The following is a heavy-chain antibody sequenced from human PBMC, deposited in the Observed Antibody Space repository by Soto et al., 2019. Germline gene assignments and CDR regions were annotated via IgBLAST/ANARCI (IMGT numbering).Heavy chain of an antibody. CDR3: ARGRSWGDLAY. V-gene: IGHV1-3*01. D-gene: IGHD3-10*01. CDR2: INAGNGNT. Sequence: GASVKVSCKTSGYTFTSYALHWVRQAPGQRLEWMGWINAGNGNTKYSQKFQGRVIITRDTSASTAYMELSSLRSEDTAVYYCARGRSWGDLAYWGQGTLVTVSS. J-gene: IGHJ4*02. CDR1: GYTFTSYA.